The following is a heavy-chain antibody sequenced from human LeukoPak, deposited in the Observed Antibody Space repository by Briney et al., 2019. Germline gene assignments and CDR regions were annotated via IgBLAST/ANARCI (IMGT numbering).Heavy chain of an antibody. V-gene: IGHV3-48*01. Sequence: PGGSLRLSCAASGFTFSSYSMKWVRQAPGKGLEWVSYISSGSLTIYYADSVKGRFTISRDNANNSLYLHMNSLRAEDTAVYYCAREAITGHREFDYWGQGTLVTVSS. J-gene: IGHJ4*02. CDR2: ISSGSLTI. CDR3: AREAITGHREFDY. D-gene: IGHD1-20*01. CDR1: GFTFSSYS.